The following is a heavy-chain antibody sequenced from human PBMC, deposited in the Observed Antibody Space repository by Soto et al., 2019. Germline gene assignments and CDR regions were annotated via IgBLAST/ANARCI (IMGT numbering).Heavy chain of an antibody. D-gene: IGHD3-3*01. CDR1: GFTFSSYS. V-gene: IGHV3-21*01. J-gene: IGHJ6*03. CDR2: ISSSSSYI. Sequence: EVQLVESGGGPVKPGGSLRLSCAASGFTFSSYSMNWVRQAPGKGLEWVSSISSSSSYIYYADSVKGRFTISRDNAKNSLYLQMNSLRAEDTAVYYCARELYDFWSGYYTNRRDYYYMDVWGKGTTVTVSS. CDR3: ARELYDFWSGYYTNRRDYYYMDV.